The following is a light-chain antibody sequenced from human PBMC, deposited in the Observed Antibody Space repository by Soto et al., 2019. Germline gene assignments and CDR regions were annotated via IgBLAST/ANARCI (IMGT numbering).Light chain of an antibody. CDR2: GNS. V-gene: IGLV1-40*01. CDR1: SSNIGAGYD. Sequence: QSVLTQPPSVSRAPGQKVIISCTGSSSNIGAGYDVHWYQQLPGTAPKLLIYGNSNRPSGVPDRLSRSKSGTSASLAITGLQVEDEADYYCQSYDSSLSAAVFGGGTKLTVL. CDR3: QSYDSSLSAAV. J-gene: IGLJ2*01.